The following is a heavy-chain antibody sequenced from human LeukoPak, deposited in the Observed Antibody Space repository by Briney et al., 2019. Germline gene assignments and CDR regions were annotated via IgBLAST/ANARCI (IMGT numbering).Heavy chain of an antibody. Sequence: GGSLRLSCVVSGLTFSNYCMTWVRQAPGKGLEWVANIKKDGSEKFYVDSVKGRFTISRDNAKSSLYLQMDSLRGEDTAVYYCAGRPTGYSSGYIHWGQGTLVTVSS. CDR2: IKKDGSEK. CDR1: GLTFSNYC. V-gene: IGHV3-7*03. D-gene: IGHD5-18*01. J-gene: IGHJ4*02. CDR3: AGRPTGYSSGYIH.